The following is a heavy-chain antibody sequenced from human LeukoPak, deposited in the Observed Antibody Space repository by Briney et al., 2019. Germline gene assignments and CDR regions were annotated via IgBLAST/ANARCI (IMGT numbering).Heavy chain of an antibody. CDR2: INGDGTKT. J-gene: IGHJ4*02. V-gene: IGHV3-74*01. Sequence: GGSLRLSCSGSRFIFGSNWMHWVRQAPGKGLVWVSRINGDGTKTNYADSVKGRFTVSRDNAKNTLFLQMNSVRAEDTAVYYCAREGPLDYWGQGTLVTVSS. CDR3: AREGPLDY. CDR1: RFIFGSNW.